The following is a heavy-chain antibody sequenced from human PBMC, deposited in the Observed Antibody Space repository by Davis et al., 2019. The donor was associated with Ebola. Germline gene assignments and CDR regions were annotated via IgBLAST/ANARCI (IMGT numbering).Heavy chain of an antibody. CDR2: ISAYNGNT. CDR3: ARFHDYIWGSYRYGYYYYGMDV. CDR1: GYTFTGYY. V-gene: IGHV1-18*04. J-gene: IGHJ6*02. D-gene: IGHD3-16*02. Sequence: ASVKVSCKASGYTFTGYYMHWVRQAPGQGLEWMGWISAYNGNTNYAQKLQGRVTMTTDTSTSTAYMELRSLRSDDTAVYYCARFHDYIWGSYRYGYYYYGMDVWGQGTTVTVSS.